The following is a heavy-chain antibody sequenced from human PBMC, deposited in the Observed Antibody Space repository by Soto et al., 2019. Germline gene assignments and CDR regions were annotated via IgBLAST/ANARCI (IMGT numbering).Heavy chain of an antibody. CDR2: IIPLSGTT. CDR3: ARGPDRRGFYLFDY. CDR1: GGTFSNHA. Sequence: SVKVSCKASGGTFSNHAISWVRQAPGQGPEWMGGIIPLSGTTNYAQKFQGRVTITADESMTTAYMELSSLRYEDTAVYYCARGPDRRGFYLFDYWGQGSLVTVS. V-gene: IGHV1-69*13. J-gene: IGHJ4*02. D-gene: IGHD3-22*01.